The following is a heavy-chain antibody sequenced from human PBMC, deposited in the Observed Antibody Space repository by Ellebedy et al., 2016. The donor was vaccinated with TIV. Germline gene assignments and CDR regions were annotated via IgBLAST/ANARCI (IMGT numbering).Heavy chain of an antibody. CDR2: ISSGGSTI. Sequence: GGSLRLSCAASGFIFSDYYMSWIRQAPGKGLEWVSYISSGGSTIYYADSVKGRFTISRDNAKNSLYLQMNTLRAEATAVYYCARDTRFIDHQHNWFDPWGQGTLVTVSS. V-gene: IGHV3-11*01. J-gene: IGHJ5*02. CDR3: ARDTRFIDHQHNWFDP. D-gene: IGHD2-2*01. CDR1: GFIFSDYY.